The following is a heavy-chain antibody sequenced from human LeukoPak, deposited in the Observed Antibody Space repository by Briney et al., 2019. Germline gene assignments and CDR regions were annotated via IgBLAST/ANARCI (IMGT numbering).Heavy chain of an antibody. V-gene: IGHV1-69*02. CDR3: ARTPNDYGDYGWFDP. CDR1: GGTFSSYT. D-gene: IGHD4-17*01. Sequence: ASVKVSCKASGGTFSSYTISWVRQAPGQGLEWMGRIIPILGIANYAQKLQGRVTITADKSTSTAYMELSSLRSEDTAVYYCARTPNDYGDYGWFDPWGQGTLVTVSS. CDR2: IIPILGIA. J-gene: IGHJ5*02.